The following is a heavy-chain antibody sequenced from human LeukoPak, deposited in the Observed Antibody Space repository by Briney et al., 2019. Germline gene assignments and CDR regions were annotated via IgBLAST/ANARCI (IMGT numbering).Heavy chain of an antibody. Sequence: ASVKVSCKVSGYTLTELSMHWVRQAPGKGLEWMGGFDPEDGETIYAQKLQGRVTMTTDTSTSTAYMELRSLRSDDTAVYYCARDEDITMIVVVTYGMDVWGQGTTVTVSS. CDR3: ARDEDITMIVVVTYGMDV. V-gene: IGHV1-24*01. CDR1: GYTLTELS. J-gene: IGHJ6*02. CDR2: FDPEDGET. D-gene: IGHD3-22*01.